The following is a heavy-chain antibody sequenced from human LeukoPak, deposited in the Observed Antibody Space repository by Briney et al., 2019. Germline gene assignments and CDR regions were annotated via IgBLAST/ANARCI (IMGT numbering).Heavy chain of an antibody. CDR3: ARGGLSLQLGGAFDI. V-gene: IGHV1-18*01. CDR1: GYTFINYG. D-gene: IGHD5-18*01. CDR2: ISAYNGNI. Sequence: ASVKVSCKASGYTFINYGISWVRQAPGQGLEWMGWISAYNGNINYAQKLQGRVTMTTDTSTSTAYMELSSLRSEDTAVYYCARGGLSLQLGGAFDIWGQGTMVTVSS. J-gene: IGHJ3*02.